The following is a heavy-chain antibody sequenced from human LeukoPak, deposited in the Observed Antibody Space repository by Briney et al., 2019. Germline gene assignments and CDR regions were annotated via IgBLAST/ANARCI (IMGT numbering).Heavy chain of an antibody. CDR3: ARRRGVIQMWFDP. D-gene: IGHD3-10*01. V-gene: IGHV4-59*08. CDR2: IYYSGST. CDR1: GGSISSYY. Sequence: PSETLSLTCTVSGGSISSYYWSWIRQPPGKGLEWIGYIYYSGSTNYNPSLKSRVTISVDTSKNQFSLKLSSVTAADTAVYYCARRRGVIQMWFDPWGQRTLVTVSS. J-gene: IGHJ5*02.